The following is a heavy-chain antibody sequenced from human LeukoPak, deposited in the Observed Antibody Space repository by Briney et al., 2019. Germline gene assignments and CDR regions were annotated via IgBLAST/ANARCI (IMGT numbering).Heavy chain of an antibody. J-gene: IGHJ5*02. Sequence: GGSLRLSCAASGYTFSSYAMIWVRQAPGKGLECVSSITDSGGATYYADSVKGRFSISRDNSKNTVYLQMNSPRAEDTAVYYCAKGAIFGVIIPFDPWGQGTLVTVSS. D-gene: IGHD3-3*01. V-gene: IGHV3-23*01. CDR3: AKGAIFGVIIPFDP. CDR2: ITDSGGAT. CDR1: GYTFSSYA.